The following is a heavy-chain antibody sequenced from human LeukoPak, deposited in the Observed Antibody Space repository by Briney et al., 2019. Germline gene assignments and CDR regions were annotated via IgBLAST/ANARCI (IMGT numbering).Heavy chain of an antibody. V-gene: IGHV4-38-2*02. CDR3: ARGIVVVVPAAIGYYYYYMDV. Sequence: PSETLSLTCTVSGYSISSGYYWGCIRQPPGKGLEWTGSIYHSGSTYYNPSLKRRVTISVDTSKNQFSLKLSSVTAADTAVYYCARGIVVVVPAAIGYYYYYMDVWGKGTTVTISS. D-gene: IGHD2-2*01. CDR1: GYSISSGYY. CDR2: IYHSGST. J-gene: IGHJ6*03.